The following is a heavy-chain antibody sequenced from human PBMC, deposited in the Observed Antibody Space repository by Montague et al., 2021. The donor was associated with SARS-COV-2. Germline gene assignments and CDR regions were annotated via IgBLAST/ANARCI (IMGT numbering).Heavy chain of an antibody. J-gene: IGHJ6*02. CDR2: LHGRFDGP. V-gene: IGHV3-23*01. Sequence: SLRLSGAASGFTFSPYGMYLVRQPPGKGLEWVSELHGRFDGPYYSDSVKVRFTISRDNSKNTLYLQMNSLRGEDTAVYYCARDQNYGMDVWGQGTTVIVSS. CDR3: ARDQNYGMDV. CDR1: GFTFSPYG.